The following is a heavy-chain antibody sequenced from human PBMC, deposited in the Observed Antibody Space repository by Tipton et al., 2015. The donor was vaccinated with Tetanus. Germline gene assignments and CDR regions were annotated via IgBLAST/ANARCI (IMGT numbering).Heavy chain of an antibody. J-gene: IGHJ4*02. CDR2: INHSGST. V-gene: IGHV4-34*01. Sequence: TLSLTCAVYGTSFKDYYWSWIRQPPGKGLEWIGEINHSGSTNNNPSLKSRVTILVETSKNQFSLRLDSVTAADTAVYYCARGWGSSWYYFDNWGQGTLVTVSS. CDR1: GTSFKDYY. CDR3: ARGWGSSWYYFDN. D-gene: IGHD6-13*01.